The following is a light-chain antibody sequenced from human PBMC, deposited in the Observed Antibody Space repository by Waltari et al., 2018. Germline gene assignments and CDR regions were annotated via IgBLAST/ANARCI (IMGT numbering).Light chain of an antibody. CDR2: GAS. CDR1: QSLTKRY. Sequence: VLTQSPGTLSLSPGERATLSCRASQSLTKRYLAWYQQKPGQAPRLLIYGASSSAAGIPDRCSGSGSGTDFTLTISRLEPEDFAVYYCQQYGSSVLYTFGQGTKLEIK. J-gene: IGKJ2*01. V-gene: IGKV3-20*01. CDR3: QQYGSSVLYT.